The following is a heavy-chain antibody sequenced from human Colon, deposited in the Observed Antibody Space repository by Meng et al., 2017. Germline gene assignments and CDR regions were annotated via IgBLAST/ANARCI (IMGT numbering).Heavy chain of an antibody. Sequence: QVQLKESGPGLVKPSGTLSLTCAVSGGSINIGVWWSWVRQAPGKGLEWIGNIYYTEATYYNPSLKGRVTISLDTSKNQFSLNLNAVTAADTAVYYCVSRIGGSSETDFWGQGTLVTVSS. CDR3: VSRIGGSSETDF. V-gene: IGHV4-4*02. CDR1: GGSINIGVW. D-gene: IGHD1-26*01. CDR2: IYYTEAT. J-gene: IGHJ1*01.